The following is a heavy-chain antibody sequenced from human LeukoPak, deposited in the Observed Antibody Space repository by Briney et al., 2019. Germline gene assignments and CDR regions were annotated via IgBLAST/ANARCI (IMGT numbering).Heavy chain of an antibody. J-gene: IGHJ4*02. CDR1: GYTFTGYY. V-gene: IGHV1-2*02. CDR2: INPNSGGT. CDR3: ARPLLWWPQVGYFDY. Sequence: ASVKVSCKASGYTFTGYYMHWVGQAPGQGLEWMGWINPNSGGTNYAQKFQGRVTMTRDTSISTAYMELSRLRSDDTVVYYCARPLLWWPQVGYFDYWGQGTLVTVSS. D-gene: IGHD4/OR15-4a*01.